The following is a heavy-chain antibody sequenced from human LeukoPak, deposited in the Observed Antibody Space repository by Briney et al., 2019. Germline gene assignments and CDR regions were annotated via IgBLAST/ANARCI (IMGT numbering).Heavy chain of an antibody. D-gene: IGHD6-19*01. CDR2: IIPIFGTA. CDR3: ARVIAVAGKANYYYGMDV. V-gene: IGHV1-69*13. Sequence: SVKVSCKASGGTFSSYAISWVRQAPGQGLEWVGGIIPIFGTANYAQKFQGRVTITADESTSTAYMELSSLRSEDTAVYYCARVIAVAGKANYYYGMDVWGQGTTVTVSS. J-gene: IGHJ6*02. CDR1: GGTFSSYA.